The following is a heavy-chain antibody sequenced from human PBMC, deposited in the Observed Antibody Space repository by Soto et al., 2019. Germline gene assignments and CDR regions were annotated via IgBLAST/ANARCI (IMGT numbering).Heavy chain of an antibody. Sequence: EVQLVESGGGLVQPGGSLTLSCAASGFTVDSSYMSWVRQPPGKGLEWVSVIYGTGSTHYADSVKGRFTISRDNSKNTLYLQMNSLSVEDTAVYYRAREEELRSGLALDCWGQGALVTVS. D-gene: IGHD1-7*01. V-gene: IGHV3-66*01. J-gene: IGHJ4*02. CDR2: IYGTGST. CDR1: GFTVDSSY. CDR3: AREEELRSGLALDC.